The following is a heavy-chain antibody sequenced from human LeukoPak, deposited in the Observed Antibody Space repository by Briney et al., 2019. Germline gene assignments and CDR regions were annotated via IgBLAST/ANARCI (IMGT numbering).Heavy chain of an antibody. CDR1: GGSISSYY. CDR2: IHTSGST. V-gene: IGHV4-4*07. CDR3: ACLTTADAFDI. D-gene: IGHD3-22*01. Sequence: SETLSLTCTVSGGSISSYYWSWIRQPAGKGLEWIGRIHTSGSTNHSPSLKSRVTMTVDTSKNQFSLKLSSVTAADTAVYYCACLTTADAFDIWGQGTMVTVSS. J-gene: IGHJ3*02.